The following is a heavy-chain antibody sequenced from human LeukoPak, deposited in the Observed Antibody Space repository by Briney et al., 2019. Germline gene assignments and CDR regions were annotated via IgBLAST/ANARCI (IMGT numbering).Heavy chain of an antibody. J-gene: IGHJ6*02. CDR1: GFTFSSYG. CDR2: ISYDGSNK. CDR3: AKEIYAPYYYDSSGHQAKYYYYGMDV. Sequence: GGSLRLSCAASGFTFSSYGMHWVRQAPGKRLEWVAVISYDGSNKYYADSVKGRFTISRDNSKNTLYLQMNSLRAEDTAVYYCAKEIYAPYYYDSSGHQAKYYYYGMDVWGQGTTVTVSS. D-gene: IGHD3-22*01. V-gene: IGHV3-30*18.